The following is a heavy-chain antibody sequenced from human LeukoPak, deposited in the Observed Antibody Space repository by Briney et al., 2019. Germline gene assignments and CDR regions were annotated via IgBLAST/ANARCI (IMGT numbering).Heavy chain of an antibody. V-gene: IGHV4-59*01. CDR2: IYYSGST. CDR1: GGSISSYY. Sequence: SETLSLTCTVSGGSISSYYWSWIRQPPGKGLEWIGYIYYSGSTNYNPSLKSRVTISVDTSKNQFTLKLSSVTAADTAVYYCARQGYYYYGMDVWGQGTTVTVSS. CDR3: ARQGYYYYGMDV. J-gene: IGHJ6*02.